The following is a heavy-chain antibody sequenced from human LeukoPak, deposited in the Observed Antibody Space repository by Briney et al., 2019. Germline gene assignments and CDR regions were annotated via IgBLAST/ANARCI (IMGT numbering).Heavy chain of an antibody. CDR3: ASRYYDSSGYYYGDY. CDR2: ISYDGSNK. Sequence: GGSLRLSCAASGFTFSSYAMHWVRQAPGKGLEWVAVISYDGSNKYYADSVKGRFTISRDNAKNTLYLQMNSLRAEDTAVYYCASRYYDSSGYYYGDYWGQGTLVTVSS. CDR1: GFTFSSYA. D-gene: IGHD3-22*01. J-gene: IGHJ4*02. V-gene: IGHV3-30-3*01.